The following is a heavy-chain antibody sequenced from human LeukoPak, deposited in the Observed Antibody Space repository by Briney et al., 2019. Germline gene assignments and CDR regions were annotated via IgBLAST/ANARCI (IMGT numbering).Heavy chain of an antibody. V-gene: IGHV3-53*01. D-gene: IGHD3-16*01. Sequence: GESLRLSCAASGFSVSGHYMSWVRQAPGKGLQWVSILFTDGTTYYADSVRGRFAISRDSYRNTLYLHMTGLRADDTALYFCARDRPYYDKGDMDVWGQGTTVTVSS. CDR3: ARDRPYYDKGDMDV. CDR1: GFSVSGHY. J-gene: IGHJ6*02. CDR2: LFTDGTT.